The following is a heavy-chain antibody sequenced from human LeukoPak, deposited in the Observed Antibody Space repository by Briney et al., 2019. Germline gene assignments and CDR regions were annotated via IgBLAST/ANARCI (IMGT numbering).Heavy chain of an antibody. Sequence: SQTLSLTCTVSGGSISSGSYFWSWIRQPPGKGLEWIGYIYYSGSTTYNPYRKSRVNISIDTSKNQFSLNLSSVTAADTAVYYCARERQLHYFAYWGQGTLVTVSS. CDR1: GGSISSGSYF. CDR3: ARERQLHYFAY. V-gene: IGHV4-61*01. J-gene: IGHJ4*02. D-gene: IGHD6-6*01. CDR2: IYYSGST.